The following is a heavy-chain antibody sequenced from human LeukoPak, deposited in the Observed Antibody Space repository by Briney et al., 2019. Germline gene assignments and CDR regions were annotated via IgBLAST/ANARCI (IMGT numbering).Heavy chain of an antibody. CDR1: GYTFTGYY. V-gene: IGHV1-2*06. Sequence: ASVKVSCKASGYTFTGYYMHWVRQAPGQGLEWMGRINPNSGGTNYAQKFQGRVTMTRDTSISTAYMELSRLRSDDTAVYYCARAPRIAVAVVRRYGMDVWGQGTTVTVSS. D-gene: IGHD6-19*01. CDR2: INPNSGGT. J-gene: IGHJ6*02. CDR3: ARAPRIAVAVVRRYGMDV.